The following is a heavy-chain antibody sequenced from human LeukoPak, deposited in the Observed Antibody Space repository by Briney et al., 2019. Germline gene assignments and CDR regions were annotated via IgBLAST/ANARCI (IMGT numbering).Heavy chain of an antibody. D-gene: IGHD3-10*01. CDR2: IYYSGST. CDR1: GRSISSYY. Sequence: SETLSLPCTVSGRSISSYYWSWIRQPPGKGLEWIGHIYYSGSTNYNPSLKSRVTISVDTSKNQFSLKLSSVTAADTAVYYCAGGSFGQQNDYWGQGTLVTVSS. J-gene: IGHJ4*02. V-gene: IGHV4-59*01. CDR3: AGGSFGQQNDY.